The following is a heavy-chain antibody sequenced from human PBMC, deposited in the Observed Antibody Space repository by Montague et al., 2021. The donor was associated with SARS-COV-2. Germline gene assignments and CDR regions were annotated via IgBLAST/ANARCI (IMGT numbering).Heavy chain of an antibody. J-gene: IGHJ4*02. CDR2: ISNSGSYT. V-gene: IGHV3-11*03. Sequence: SLRLSCAASGFTFSDYYMSWIRQAPGKGLEWVSYISNSGSYTNYXDSVKVRFTISRDNAKNSLYLQMNSLRAEDTAVYYCAKSSLLWFGRPFDFWGQGTLVTVSS. CDR1: GFTFSDYY. D-gene: IGHD3-10*01. CDR3: AKSSLLWFGRPFDF.